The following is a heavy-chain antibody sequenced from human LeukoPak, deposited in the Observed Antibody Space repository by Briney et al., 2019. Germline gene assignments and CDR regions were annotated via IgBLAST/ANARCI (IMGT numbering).Heavy chain of an antibody. CDR3: ARGDCSGGSCYPDY. CDR1: GFTFSSYA. V-gene: IGHV3-30*04. CDR2: ISYDGSNK. D-gene: IGHD2-15*01. Sequence: GRSLRLSCAASGFTFSSYAMHWVRQAPGKGLEWVAVISYDGSNKYYADSVKGRFTISRDNSKNTLYLQMNSLRSEDTAVYYCARGDCSGGSCYPDYWGQGTLVTVSS. J-gene: IGHJ4*02.